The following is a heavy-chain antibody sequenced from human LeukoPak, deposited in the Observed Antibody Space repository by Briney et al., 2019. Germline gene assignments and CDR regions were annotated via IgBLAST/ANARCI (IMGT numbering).Heavy chain of an antibody. J-gene: IGHJ6*03. CDR2: THTSGST. CDR1: NGPINTYQ. Sequence: PSETLSLTCTVSNGPINTYQWSWIRQPAGKGLEWIGHTHTSGSTNYNPSLKSRVTISVDTSKNQFSLKLSSVTAADTAVYYCARDTGAMVRGSRRGYDGYYYYMDVWGKGTTVTISS. V-gene: IGHV4-4*07. CDR3: ARDTGAMVRGSRRGYDGYYYYMDV. D-gene: IGHD3-10*01.